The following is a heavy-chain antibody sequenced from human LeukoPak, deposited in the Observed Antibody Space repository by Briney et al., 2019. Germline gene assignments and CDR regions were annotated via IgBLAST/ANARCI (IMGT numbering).Heavy chain of an antibody. CDR2: ISAYNGNT. D-gene: IGHD3-10*01. J-gene: IGHJ3*02. CDR1: GYTFTSYG. Sequence: ASVKVSCKASGYTFTSYGISWVRQAPGRGLEWMGWISAYNGNTNYAQKLQGRVTMTTDTSTSTAYMELRSLRSDDTAVYYCARGQYVLLWFGDDMGAFDIWGQGTMVTVSS. V-gene: IGHV1-18*01. CDR3: ARGQYVLLWFGDDMGAFDI.